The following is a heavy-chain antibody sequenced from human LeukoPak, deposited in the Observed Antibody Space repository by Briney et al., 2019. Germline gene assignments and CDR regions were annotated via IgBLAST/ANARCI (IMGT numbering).Heavy chain of an antibody. V-gene: IGHV3-33*01. D-gene: IGHD6-13*01. Sequence: GGSPRLSCAASGFTFSSYGMHWVRQTPGKGLEWVAVIWYDGSNKYYADSVKGRFTISRDNSKNTLYLQMNSLRAEDTAVYYCARDWSIAAAGDHPLVAFDIWGQGTMVTVSS. CDR1: GFTFSSYG. CDR2: IWYDGSNK. CDR3: ARDWSIAAAGDHPLVAFDI. J-gene: IGHJ3*02.